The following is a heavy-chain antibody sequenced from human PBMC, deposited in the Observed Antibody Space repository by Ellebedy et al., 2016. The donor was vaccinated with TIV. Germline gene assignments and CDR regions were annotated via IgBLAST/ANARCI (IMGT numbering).Heavy chain of an antibody. CDR3: ARRSPSAYEPFLDD. D-gene: IGHD5-12*01. J-gene: IGHJ4*02. Sequence: GGSLRLSCSASGFRFRNYWLHWVRPAPGKGLEWVSVIYTDDRTFYADSVKGRFTISRDKYQNTLFLQMNALRAEDTAGYYCARRSPSAYEPFLDDWGKGTLVTVSS. CDR2: IYTDDRT. CDR1: GFRFRNYW. V-gene: IGHV3-53*01.